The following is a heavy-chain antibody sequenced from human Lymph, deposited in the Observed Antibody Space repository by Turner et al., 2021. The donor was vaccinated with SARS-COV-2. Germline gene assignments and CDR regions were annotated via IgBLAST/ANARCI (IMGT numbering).Heavy chain of an antibody. D-gene: IGHD2-15*01. CDR2: ISGDGGST. CDR1: GFTFDDYA. V-gene: IGHV3-43*02. CDR3: AKDPGYCSGGSCYSRTYFDY. J-gene: IGHJ4*02. Sequence: EVQLVESGGGVVQPGGSLRLSCAASGFTFDDYAMAWVRQAPGKGLEWVSLISGDGGSTYSADSVNGRFTISRDNSKNSLYLQMNSLRTEDTALYYCAKDPGYCSGGSCYSRTYFDYWGQGTLVTVSS.